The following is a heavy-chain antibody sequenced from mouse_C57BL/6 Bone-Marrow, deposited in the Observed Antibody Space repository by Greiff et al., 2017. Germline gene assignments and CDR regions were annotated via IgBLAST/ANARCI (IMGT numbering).Heavy chain of an antibody. J-gene: IGHJ1*03. Sequence: VQLQQSGAELARPGASVKLSCKPSGYTFTSYGISWVKQRTGQGLEWIGEIYPRSGNTYYNEKFKGKATLTADKSSSTAYMELRSLTSEDSAVYFCARGKDFWYFDVWGTGTTVTVSS. V-gene: IGHV1-81*01. CDR2: IYPRSGNT. CDR1: GYTFTSYG. CDR3: ARGKDFWYFDV.